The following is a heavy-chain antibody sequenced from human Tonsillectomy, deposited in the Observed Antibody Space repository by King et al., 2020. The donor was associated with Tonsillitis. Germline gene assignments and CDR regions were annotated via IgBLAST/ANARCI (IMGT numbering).Heavy chain of an antibody. CDR3: AHSNWGSGASFDY. D-gene: IGHD7-27*01. CDR2: IFLDDDK. J-gene: IGHJ4*02. CDR1: GFSLSTSGVG. Sequence: ITLKESVPTLVKPTQNPNLTCTFSGFSLSTSGVGVGWIRQPPGKALGCLSLIFLDDDKRYSPSLKRRLTITNDTSKNQVVLTMTNMDPVDTATYYCAHSNWGSGASFDYWGQGTLVTVSS. V-gene: IGHV2-5*02.